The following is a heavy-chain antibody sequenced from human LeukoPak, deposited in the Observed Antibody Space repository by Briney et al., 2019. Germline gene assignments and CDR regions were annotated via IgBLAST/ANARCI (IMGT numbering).Heavy chain of an antibody. CDR3: AKDLGRGYSYGYFDY. J-gene: IGHJ4*02. CDR2: FGHNGGIT. CDR1: GFTFNYYG. D-gene: IGHD5-18*01. Sequence: GGSLRLSCAASGFTFNYYGLSWVRQAPGKGLEWVSGFGHNGGITYSDSVKGRFTISRDNSKNTLFLQMNSLRADDTAVYFCAKDLGRGYSYGYFDYWGQGTLVTVSS. V-gene: IGHV3-23*01.